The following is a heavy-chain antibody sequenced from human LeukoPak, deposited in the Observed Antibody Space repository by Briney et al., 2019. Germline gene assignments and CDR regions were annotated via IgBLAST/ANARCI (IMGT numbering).Heavy chain of an antibody. CDR1: GFTFSSYA. Sequence: PGGSLRLSCAVSGFTFSSYAMSWVRQAPGKGLEWVSAISGSGGSTYYADSVKGRFTISRDNSKNTLYLQMNSLRAEDTAVYYCAKAEVDTAMVTPYYYYYYMDVWGKGTTVTVSS. CDR2: ISGSGGST. J-gene: IGHJ6*03. CDR3: AKAEVDTAMVTPYYYYYYMDV. V-gene: IGHV3-23*01. D-gene: IGHD5-18*01.